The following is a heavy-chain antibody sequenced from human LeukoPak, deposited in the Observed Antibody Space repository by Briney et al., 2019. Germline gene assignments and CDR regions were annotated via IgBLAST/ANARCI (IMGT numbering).Heavy chain of an antibody. Sequence: ASVKVSCKGSGYTFNSYGFSWVRQAPGQGLEWMGWISAYNGNRNYAQKLQGRVTMTTDTSTSTAYMELRSLRSDDTAVYYCVRSDGSGYYPRTLDYWGQGTLVSVSS. D-gene: IGHD3-22*01. V-gene: IGHV1-18*01. CDR1: GYTFNSYG. J-gene: IGHJ4*02. CDR2: ISAYNGNR. CDR3: VRSDGSGYYPRTLDY.